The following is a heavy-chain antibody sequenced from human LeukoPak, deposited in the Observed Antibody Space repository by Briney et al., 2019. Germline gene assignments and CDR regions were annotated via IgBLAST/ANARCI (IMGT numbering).Heavy chain of an antibody. V-gene: IGHV1-2*02. Sequence: ASLKVSCKASGYTFTGYYMHWVRQAPGQGLEWMGWINPNSGGTNYAQKFQGRVTMTRDTSISTAYMELSRLRSDDTAVYYCASKYYDRSGYIPYWGQGTLVTVSS. D-gene: IGHD3-22*01. J-gene: IGHJ4*02. CDR3: ASKYYDRSGYIPY. CDR2: INPNSGGT. CDR1: GYTFTGYY.